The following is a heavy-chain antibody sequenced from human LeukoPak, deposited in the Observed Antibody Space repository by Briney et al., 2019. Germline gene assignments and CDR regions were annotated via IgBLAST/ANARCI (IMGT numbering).Heavy chain of an antibody. D-gene: IGHD6-13*01. V-gene: IGHV4-59*11. CDR2: IYYTGTT. J-gene: IGHJ4*02. CDR3: ATRPAYSNWYGVFDY. Sequence: SETLSLTCTVSGASMSGHYWSWIRQSPEKGLEWIGYIYYTGTTNYNPSLRSRVTMSLDTSKNQFSLKMTPVTAADTARYYCATRPAYSNWYGVFDYWSRGTLVTVSS. CDR1: GASMSGHY.